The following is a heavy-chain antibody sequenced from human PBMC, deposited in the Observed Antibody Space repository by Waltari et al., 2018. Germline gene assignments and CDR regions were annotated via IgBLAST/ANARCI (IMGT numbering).Heavy chain of an antibody. CDR3: AADGVGVLPGDAFDI. J-gene: IGHJ3*02. CDR1: GFPFTGHS. V-gene: IGHV3-48*04. Sequence: EVPLVESGGTLVQPGGSLKLSCVASGFPFTGHSMHWVRQAPGKGLEWISYITGSSDSTNYADSVQGRFIVSRDNAQNALYLQMTGLRAEDTAIYYCAADGVGVLPGDAFDIWGQGTMVTVSS. D-gene: IGHD1-26*01. CDR2: ITGSSDST.